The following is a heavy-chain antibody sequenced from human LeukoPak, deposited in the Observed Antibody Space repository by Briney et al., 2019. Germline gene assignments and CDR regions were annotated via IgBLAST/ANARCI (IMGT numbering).Heavy chain of an antibody. CDR3: AKASMVRGVIDMIFDY. CDR2: ISGSGGST. D-gene: IGHD3-10*01. CDR1: GFTFSSYA. J-gene: IGHJ4*02. Sequence: GGSLRLSCAASGFTFSSYAMSWVRRAPGKGLEWVSAISGSGGSTYYADSVKGRFTISRDNSKNTLYLQMNSLRAEDTAVYYCAKASMVRGVIDMIFDYWGQGTLVTVSS. V-gene: IGHV3-23*01.